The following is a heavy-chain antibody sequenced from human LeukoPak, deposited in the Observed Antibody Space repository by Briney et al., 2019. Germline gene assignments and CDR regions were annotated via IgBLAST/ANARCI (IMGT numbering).Heavy chain of an antibody. Sequence: PGGSLRLSCSASGFTFGDFAMTWVRQAPGKGLEWVGIGRAKAYGATKEYAASVKGRLTISRDDSKSVAYLQTDNLKTEDTGIYYCTRGSGRFEYWGQGTRATVSS. CDR3: TRGSGRFEY. D-gene: IGHD2-15*01. J-gene: IGHJ4*02. CDR2: GRAKAYGATK. CDR1: GFTFGDFA. V-gene: IGHV3-49*04.